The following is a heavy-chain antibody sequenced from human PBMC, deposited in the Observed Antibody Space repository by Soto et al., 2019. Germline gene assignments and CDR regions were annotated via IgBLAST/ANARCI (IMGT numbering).Heavy chain of an antibody. D-gene: IGHD4-17*01. CDR3: ATYDYGDNNF. Sequence: SVKGRFTISRDNSRNTLYLQMGSLRPEDTAIYYCATYDYGDNNFWGQGTLVTFSS. V-gene: IGHV3-30*15. J-gene: IGHJ4*02.